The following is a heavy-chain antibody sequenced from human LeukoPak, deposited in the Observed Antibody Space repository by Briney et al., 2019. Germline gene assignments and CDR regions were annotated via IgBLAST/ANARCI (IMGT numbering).Heavy chain of an antibody. CDR3: ARDRGGGSYGDDAFDI. Sequence: GGSLRLSCAASGFTVSSNYMSWVRQAPGKGLEWVSVIYSGGSTYYADSVKGRFTISRDNSKNTLYLQMNSLRAEDTAVYYCARDRGGGSYGDDAFDIWGQGTMVTVSS. D-gene: IGHD3-16*01. CDR1: GFTVSSNY. CDR2: IYSGGST. V-gene: IGHV3-53*01. J-gene: IGHJ3*02.